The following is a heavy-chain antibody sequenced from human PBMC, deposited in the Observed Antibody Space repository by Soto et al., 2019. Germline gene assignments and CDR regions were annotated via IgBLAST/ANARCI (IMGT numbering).Heavy chain of an antibody. D-gene: IGHD3-3*01. Sequence: GGSLRLSCAASGFTFSSYSMNWVRQAPGKGLEWVSSISSSSSYIYYADSVKGRFTISRDNAKNSLYLQMNSLRAEDTAVYYCARESYDFWSGYPQDYYFDYWGQGTLVTVSS. CDR1: GFTFSSYS. V-gene: IGHV3-21*01. CDR3: ARESYDFWSGYPQDYYFDY. CDR2: ISSSSSYI. J-gene: IGHJ4*02.